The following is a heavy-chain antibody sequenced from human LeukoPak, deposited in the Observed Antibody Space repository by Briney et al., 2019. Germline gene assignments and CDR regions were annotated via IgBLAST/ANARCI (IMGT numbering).Heavy chain of an antibody. D-gene: IGHD3-9*01. CDR1: GFTFSSYA. V-gene: IGHV3-30*04. CDR2: ISYDGSNK. CDR3: ARDRYFDWPRELDY. Sequence: HPGGSLRLSCAASGFTFSSYAMHWVRQAPGKGLEWVAVISYDGSNKYYADSVKGRFTISRDNSKNTLYLQMNSLRAEDTAVYYCARDRYFDWPRELDYWGQGTLVTVSS. J-gene: IGHJ4*02.